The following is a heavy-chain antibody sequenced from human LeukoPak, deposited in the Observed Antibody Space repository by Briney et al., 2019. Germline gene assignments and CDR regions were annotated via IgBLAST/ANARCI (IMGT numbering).Heavy chain of an antibody. J-gene: IGHJ4*02. CDR1: GFTVSSNY. Sequence: GGSLRLSCEVSGFTVSSNYMYWIRQAPGKGLEWVSYISSSSSYTNYADSVKGRFTISRDNAKNSLYLQMNSLRAEDTAVYYCARLGKDCSSTSCYLRAIDYWGQGTLVTVSS. CDR3: ARLGKDCSSTSCYLRAIDY. D-gene: IGHD2-2*01. V-gene: IGHV3-11*06. CDR2: ISSSSSYT.